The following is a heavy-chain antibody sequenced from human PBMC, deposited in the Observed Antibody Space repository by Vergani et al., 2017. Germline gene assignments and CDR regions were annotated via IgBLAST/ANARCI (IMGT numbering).Heavy chain of an antibody. Sequence: QVQLQESGPGLVKPSQTLSLTCTVSGGSISSGGYYWSWIRQRPGKGLEWIGYIYYSGSTYYHPSPKSRVTIAVDTSKNQFSLKLSSVTAADSAMSYCARDGSESYFDYWGQGTLVTVSS. V-gene: IGHV4-31*03. CDR1: GGSISSGGYY. CDR3: ARDGSESYFDY. CDR2: IYYSGST. D-gene: IGHD3-10*01. J-gene: IGHJ4*02.